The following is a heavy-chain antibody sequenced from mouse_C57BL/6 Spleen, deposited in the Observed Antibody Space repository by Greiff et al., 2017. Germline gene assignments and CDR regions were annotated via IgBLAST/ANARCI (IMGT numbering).Heavy chain of an antibody. CDR3: ARGYYYGSSYEGDY. D-gene: IGHD1-1*01. CDR1: GYTFTSYG. CDR2: IYPRSGNT. Sequence: QVQLQQSGAELARPGASVKLSCKASGYTFTSYGISWVKQRTGQGLEWIGEIYPRSGNTYYNEKFKGKATLTADKSSSTAYMELRSLTSADSAVYLCARGYYYGSSYEGDYWGQGTTLTVSS. V-gene: IGHV1-81*01. J-gene: IGHJ2*01.